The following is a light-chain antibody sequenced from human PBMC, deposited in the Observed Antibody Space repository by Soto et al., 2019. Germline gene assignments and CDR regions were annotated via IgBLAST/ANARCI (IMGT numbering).Light chain of an antibody. J-gene: IGLJ3*02. CDR1: RSDVGGYNY. CDR3: CSSAGTYTSV. V-gene: IGLV2-11*01. CDR2: DVS. Sequence: QSALTQPRSVSGSPGQSVTISCTGTRSDVGGYNYVSWYQQHPGKAPKLMIYDVSKRPSGVPDRCSGSKSGNTASLTISGLQAEDEADYYCCSSAGTYTSVFGGGTKLTVL.